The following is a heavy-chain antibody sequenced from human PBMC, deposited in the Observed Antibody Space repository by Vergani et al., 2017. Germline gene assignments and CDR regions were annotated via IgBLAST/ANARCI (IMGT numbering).Heavy chain of an antibody. CDR2: IYHSGST. CDR1: GYSISTGYY. CDR3: ARHLNGASGSYRDFDS. D-gene: IGHD3-10*01. J-gene: IGHJ4*02. Sequence: QVQLQESGPGLVKPSETLSLTCAVSGYSISTGYYWGWIRQPPGKGLRCIGSIYHSGSTSYNPSLKSRVTISVDTSRNQFSLKLTSVTAADTAVYYCARHLNGASGSYRDFDSWGQGTLVTVSS. V-gene: IGHV4-38-2*01.